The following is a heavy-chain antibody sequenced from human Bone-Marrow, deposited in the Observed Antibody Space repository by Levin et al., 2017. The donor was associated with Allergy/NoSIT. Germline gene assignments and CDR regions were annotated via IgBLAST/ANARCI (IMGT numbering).Heavy chain of an antibody. J-gene: IGHJ3*02. Sequence: LSLTCAASGFTFSSYGMHWVRQAPGKGLEWVAVIWYDGSNKYYADSVKGRFTISRDNSKNTLYLQMNSLRAEDTAVYYCARGSGYDRRAFDIWGQGTMVTVSS. CDR1: GFTFSSYG. CDR3: ARGSGYDRRAFDI. CDR2: IWYDGSNK. D-gene: IGHD5-12*01. V-gene: IGHV3-33*01.